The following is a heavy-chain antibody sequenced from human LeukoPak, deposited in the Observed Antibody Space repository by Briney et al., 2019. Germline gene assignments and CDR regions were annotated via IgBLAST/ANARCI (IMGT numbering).Heavy chain of an antibody. CDR3: ARISRDIVVVPAATNGWFDP. CDR2: INHSGST. Sequence: SETLSLTCAVYGGPFSGYYWSWIRQPPGKGLEWIGEINHSGSTNYNPSLKSRVTISVDTSKNQFSLKLSSVTAADTAVYYCARISRDIVVVPAATNGWFDPWGQGTLVTVSS. J-gene: IGHJ5*02. V-gene: IGHV4-34*01. CDR1: GGPFSGYY. D-gene: IGHD2-2*01.